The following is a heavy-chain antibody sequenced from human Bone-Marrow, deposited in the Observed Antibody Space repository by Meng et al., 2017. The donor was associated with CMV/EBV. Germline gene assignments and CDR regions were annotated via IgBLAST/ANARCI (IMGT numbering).Heavy chain of an antibody. CDR2: INHSGST. Sequence: ESLKISCAASGFTFSSYSMNWVRQPPGKGLEWIGEINHSGSTNYNPSLKSRVTISVDTSKNQFSLKLSSVTAADAAVYYCARGAYYYDSPHDAFDIWGQGTMVTVSS. D-gene: IGHD3-22*01. CDR1: GFTFSSYS. J-gene: IGHJ3*02. V-gene: IGHV4-34*01. CDR3: ARGAYYYDSPHDAFDI.